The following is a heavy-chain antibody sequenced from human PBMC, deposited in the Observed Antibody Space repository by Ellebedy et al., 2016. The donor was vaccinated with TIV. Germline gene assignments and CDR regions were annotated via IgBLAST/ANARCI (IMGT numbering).Heavy chain of an antibody. CDR2: ISAYNGNT. Sequence: ASVKVSCKASGYTLTSYGISWVRQAPGQGLEWMGWISAYNGNTNYAQKLQGRVTMTTDTSTSTAYMELRSLRSDDTAVYYCATTRGVKGPYYGMDVWGQGTLVTVSS. D-gene: IGHD3-10*01. CDR3: ATTRGVKGPYYGMDV. V-gene: IGHV1-18*04. J-gene: IGHJ6*02. CDR1: GYTLTSYG.